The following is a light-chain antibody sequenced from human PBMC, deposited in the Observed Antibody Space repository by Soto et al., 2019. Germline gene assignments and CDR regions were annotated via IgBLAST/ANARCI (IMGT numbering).Light chain of an antibody. CDR3: QLRGNLLLA. J-gene: IGKJ1*01. CDR2: DAS. Sequence: EIVVNMSGAALSVSPKERGTLCCRASESVDINVAWYQQKPGQAPRLLIYDASNRATGIPARFSGSGSGTDFTLAIGILEPEDLAVYYRQLRGNLLLAFGQGTKVDIK. CDR1: ESVDIN. V-gene: IGKV3-11*01.